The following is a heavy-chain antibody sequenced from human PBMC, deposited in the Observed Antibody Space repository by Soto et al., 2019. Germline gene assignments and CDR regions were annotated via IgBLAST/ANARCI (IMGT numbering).Heavy chain of an antibody. Sequence: SETLSLTCTFSCGSTINFYWSWIRQPPGKGLEWIGYISYSGNTNYNPSLKSRVSISVDTSKNQLSLNLTSVTAADTAVYYCARAPMVLSRSYFDSWGQGTPVTVSS. J-gene: IGHJ4*02. CDR1: CGSTINFY. D-gene: IGHD2-8*01. CDR2: ISYSGNT. V-gene: IGHV4-59*01. CDR3: ARAPMVLSRSYFDS.